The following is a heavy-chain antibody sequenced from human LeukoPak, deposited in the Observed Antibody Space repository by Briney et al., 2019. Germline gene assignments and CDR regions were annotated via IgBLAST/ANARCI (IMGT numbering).Heavy chain of an antibody. J-gene: IGHJ3*02. CDR1: GFTFSSYA. V-gene: IGHV3-30-3*01. D-gene: IGHD6-19*01. CDR3: ARESIAVATHRGYAFDI. CDR2: ISYDGSNK. Sequence: GGSLRLSCAASGFTFSSYAMHWVRQAPGKGLEWVAVISYDGSNKYYADSVKGRFTISRDNSKNTLYLQMNSLRAEDTAVYYCARESIAVATHRGYAFDIWGQGTMVTVSS.